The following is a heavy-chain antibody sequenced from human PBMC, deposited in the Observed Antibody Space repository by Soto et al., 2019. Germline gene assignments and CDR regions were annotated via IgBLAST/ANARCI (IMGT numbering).Heavy chain of an antibody. V-gene: IGHV4-59*08. CDR2: IYYSGST. Sequence: SWIRQHPGKGLECIGYIYYSGSTNYNLSLKSRVTISVDTSKNQFSLKLSSVTAADTAVYYCAGGPPDSQYSSIWYEVSDFDFWGQGTLVSGTS. J-gene: IGHJ4*02. CDR3: AGGPPDSQYSSIWYEVSDFDF. D-gene: IGHD6-13*01.